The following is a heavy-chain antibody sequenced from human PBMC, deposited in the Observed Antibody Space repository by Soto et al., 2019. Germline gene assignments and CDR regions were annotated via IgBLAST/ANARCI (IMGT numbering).Heavy chain of an antibody. Sequence: QSQTLSLTCAISGDSVSSNSAAWNWIRQSPSRGLEWLGRTYYRSKWYNDYAVSVKSRITINPDTSKNQFSLQLNSVTPEDTAVYYCARALASRGLHDYSNSKRYYYYYYMDVWGKGTTVTVSS. CDR2: TYYRSKWYN. D-gene: IGHD4-4*01. V-gene: IGHV6-1*01. J-gene: IGHJ6*03. CDR3: ARALASRGLHDYSNSKRYYYYYYMDV. CDR1: GDSVSSNSAA.